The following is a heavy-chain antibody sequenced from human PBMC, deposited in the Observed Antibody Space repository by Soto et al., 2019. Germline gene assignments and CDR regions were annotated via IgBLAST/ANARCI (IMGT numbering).Heavy chain of an antibody. CDR1: GFTFSSYA. J-gene: IGHJ6*02. Sequence: GGSLRLSCAASGFTFSSYAMHWVRQAPGKGLEWVAVIPYDGSNKYYADSVKGRFTISRDNSKNTLYLQMNSLRAEDTAVYYCARDFYYGLRDPYYYYGMDVWGQGTTVTVSS. D-gene: IGHD3-10*01. CDR3: ARDFYYGLRDPYYYYGMDV. V-gene: IGHV3-30-3*01. CDR2: IPYDGSNK.